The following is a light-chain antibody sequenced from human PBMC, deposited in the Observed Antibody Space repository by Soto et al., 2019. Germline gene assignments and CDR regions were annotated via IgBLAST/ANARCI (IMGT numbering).Light chain of an antibody. V-gene: IGKV1-5*03. CDR2: KAS. J-gene: IGKJ3*01. CDR1: QSISSW. CDR3: QQYNSYFT. Sequence: DIQMTQSPSTLSASVGDRVTITCRASQSISSWLAWYQQNPGKAPKLLIYKASSLESGVPSRFSGSGSGTDFTLTISSLQPDDFATYYFQQYNSYFTCGPGTKVDIK.